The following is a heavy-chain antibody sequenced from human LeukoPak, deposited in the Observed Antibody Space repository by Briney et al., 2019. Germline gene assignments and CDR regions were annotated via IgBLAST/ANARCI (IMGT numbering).Heavy chain of an antibody. D-gene: IGHD2-2*01. CDR1: GYTFTSYD. V-gene: IGHV1-8*01. J-gene: IGHJ5*02. CDR2: MNPNSGNT. CDR3: ARGRCSSTSCYPYNWFDP. Sequence: ASVKVSCKASGYTFTSYDINWVRQATGQGLEWMGWMNPNSGNTGYAQKFQSRVTMTRNTSISTAYMELSSLRSEDTAVYYCARGRCSSTSCYPYNWFDPWGQGTLVTVSS.